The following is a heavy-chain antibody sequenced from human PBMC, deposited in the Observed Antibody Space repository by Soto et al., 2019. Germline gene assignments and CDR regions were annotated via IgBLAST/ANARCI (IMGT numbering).Heavy chain of an antibody. J-gene: IGHJ6*02. CDR3: GRGDPIFGVANGVDV. V-gene: IGHV1-18*01. CDR2: ISAYNHNT. D-gene: IGHD3-3*01. CDR1: GYIFSNYG. Sequence: ASVKCSCKASGYIFSNYGITWVRQAPGQGLEWLGWISAYNHNTDSAQRLQGRVTFTTDTSTSTAYMELRGLTSDDTGVYYCGRGDPIFGVANGVDVWGQGTTVTLSS.